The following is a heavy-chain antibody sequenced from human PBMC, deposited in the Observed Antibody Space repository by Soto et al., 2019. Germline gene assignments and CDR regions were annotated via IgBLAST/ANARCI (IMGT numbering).Heavy chain of an antibody. CDR1: GFTFSTSE. CDR2: IHPSGQPI. D-gene: IGHD1-26*01. V-gene: IGHV3-48*03. Sequence: EVQLVESGGGLIQPGGSLRLSCAASGFTFSTSEMYWVRQAPGKGLEWVSYIHPSGQPIFYADSVKGRFTISRDNAKNSLYLQMSSVRAEDSAVYYCARRASRWGQGTMVTVSS. CDR3: ARRASR. J-gene: IGHJ3*01.